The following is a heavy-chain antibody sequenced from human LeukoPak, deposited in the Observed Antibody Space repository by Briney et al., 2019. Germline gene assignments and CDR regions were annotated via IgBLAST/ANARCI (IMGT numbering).Heavy chain of an antibody. CDR3: ARDTGKWELRGLYFDY. Sequence: PSETLSLTCTVSGGSISSGGYYWSWIRQPPGKGLEWIGYIYHSGSTYYNPSLKSRVTISVDRSKNQFSLKLSSVTAANTAVYYCARDTGKWELRGLYFDYWGQGTLVTVSS. V-gene: IGHV4-30-2*01. CDR2: IYHSGST. CDR1: GGSISSGGYY. D-gene: IGHD1-26*01. J-gene: IGHJ4*02.